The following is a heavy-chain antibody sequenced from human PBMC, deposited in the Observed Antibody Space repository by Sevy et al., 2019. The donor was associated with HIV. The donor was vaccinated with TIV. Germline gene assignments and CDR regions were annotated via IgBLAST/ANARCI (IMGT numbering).Heavy chain of an antibody. CDR3: AKRNTN. J-gene: IGHJ4*02. CDR2: ISASGGST. V-gene: IGHV3-23*01. CDR1: GFTFSTYA. Sequence: GGSLRLSRAASGFTFSTYAMTWVRQGPGKGLEWVSSISASGGSTFYADSVKGRFTISRDNSKNTLYLQMNSLRADDTAVYYCAKRNTNWGQGTLVTVSS.